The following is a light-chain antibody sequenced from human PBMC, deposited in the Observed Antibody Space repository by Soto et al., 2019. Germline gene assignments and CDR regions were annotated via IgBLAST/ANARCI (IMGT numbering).Light chain of an antibody. CDR2: DVS. V-gene: IGLV2-8*01. J-gene: IGLJ1*01. CDR1: SSDVGGYNY. Sequence: QSALTQPPSASGSPGQSVTISCTGTSSDVGGYNYVSWYQLHPGKAPKLMIYDVSKRPSGVPDRFSGSKFGNTASLTVSGLQAEDEADYYCSSYAGSNNLGVFGSGTKVTVL. CDR3: SSYAGSNNLGV.